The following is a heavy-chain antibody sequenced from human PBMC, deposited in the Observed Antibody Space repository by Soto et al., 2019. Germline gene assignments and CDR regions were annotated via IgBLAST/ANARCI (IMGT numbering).Heavy chain of an antibody. CDR1: GYNFVNHG. CDR2: ISGHNGAT. Sequence: GASVKVSCKTSGYNFVNHGISWVRQAPGRGLEWLGWISGHNGATKYGKRLQGRVTMTIDTSTTTAYMELRSLRSDDTAVYYCARDLYPLAYYFDYWGQGTLVTVSS. J-gene: IGHJ4*02. CDR3: ARDLYPLAYYFDY. V-gene: IGHV1-18*04.